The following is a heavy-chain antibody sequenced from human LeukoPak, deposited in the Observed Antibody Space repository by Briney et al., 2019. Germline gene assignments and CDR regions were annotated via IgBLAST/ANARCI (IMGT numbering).Heavy chain of an antibody. Sequence: SVKVSCKACGGTFSSYAISWVRQAPGQGLEWMGGIIPIFGTANYAQKFQGRVTITADEPTSTAYMELSSLRSEDTAVYYCARERSDYYDSSGYPRYYFDYWGQGTLVTVSS. J-gene: IGHJ4*02. V-gene: IGHV1-69*13. CDR3: ARERSDYYDSSGYPRYYFDY. CDR2: IIPIFGTA. CDR1: GGTFSSYA. D-gene: IGHD3-22*01.